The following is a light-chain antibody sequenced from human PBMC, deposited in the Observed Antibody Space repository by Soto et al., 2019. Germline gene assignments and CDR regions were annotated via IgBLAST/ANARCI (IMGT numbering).Light chain of an antibody. Sequence: QSVLTQPPSVSGAPGQRVTISCTGSSSNIGAGYDVNWYQQLPRTAPKLLIYDNNNRPSGVPGRFSGSKSGTSASLAITGLQTEDEADYYCQSYDTSLSGSVFGTGTKVTVL. CDR2: DNN. CDR1: SSNIGAGYD. J-gene: IGLJ1*01. CDR3: QSYDTSLSGSV. V-gene: IGLV1-40*01.